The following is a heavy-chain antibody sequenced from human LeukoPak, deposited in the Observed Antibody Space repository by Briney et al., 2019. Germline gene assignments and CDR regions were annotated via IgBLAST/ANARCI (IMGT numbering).Heavy chain of an antibody. CDR1: GFTFSSHW. CDR2: INSDGSST. V-gene: IGHV3-74*01. Sequence: TGGSLRLSCVASGFTFSSHWMHWVRHAPGKGLVWVSRINSDGSSTTYTDSVKGRFTTSRDNAKNTMYLQMKSLRAEDTAVYYCARGPDWLNNWFDLWGQGTLVTVSS. D-gene: IGHD3-9*01. CDR3: ARGPDWLNNWFDL. J-gene: IGHJ5*02.